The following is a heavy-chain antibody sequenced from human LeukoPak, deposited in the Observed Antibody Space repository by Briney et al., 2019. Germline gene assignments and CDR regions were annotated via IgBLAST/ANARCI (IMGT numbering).Heavy chain of an antibody. D-gene: IGHD1-26*01. CDR2: ISYDGRDK. V-gene: IGHV3-30*18. J-gene: IGHJ4*02. CDR3: AKEPYYY. CDR1: GFTFSSYG. Sequence: PGRSLRLSCAASGFTFSSYGMHWVRQAPGKGLEWVALISYDGRDKYYADSVKGRFTIFRDNSKNTLYVQMNSLRAEDTAVYYCAKEPYYYWGQGTLVTVPS.